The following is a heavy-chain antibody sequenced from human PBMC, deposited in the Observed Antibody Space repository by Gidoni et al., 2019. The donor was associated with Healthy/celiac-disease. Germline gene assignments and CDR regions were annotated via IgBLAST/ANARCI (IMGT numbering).Heavy chain of an antibody. D-gene: IGHD2-8*02. V-gene: IGHV3-30-3*01. CDR2: ISYDGSNK. J-gene: IGHJ3*02. Sequence: QVQLVESGGGVVQPGRSLRLSCAASGFTFSSSAMHWVRQAPGKGLEWVAVISYDGSNKYYADSVKGRFTISRDNSKNTLYLQMNSLRAEDTAVYYCAREGKVVLVVYANDAFDIWGQGTMVTVSA. CDR3: AREGKVVLVVYANDAFDI. CDR1: GFTFSSSA.